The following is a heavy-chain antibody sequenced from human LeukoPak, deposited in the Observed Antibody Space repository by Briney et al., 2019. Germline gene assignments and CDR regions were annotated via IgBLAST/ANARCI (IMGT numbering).Heavy chain of an antibody. V-gene: IGHV3-23*01. J-gene: IGHJ4*02. Sequence: GGSLRLSCAASGFTFSNYAMTWVRQAPGKGLDWVSVITASGGGTYYADSVKGRFTISRDNSKNTLYLQMNSLRAEDTAVYYCARARGTAIHDYWGQGTLVTVSS. CDR1: GFTFSNYA. CDR3: ARARGTAIHDY. D-gene: IGHD5-18*01. CDR2: ITASGGGT.